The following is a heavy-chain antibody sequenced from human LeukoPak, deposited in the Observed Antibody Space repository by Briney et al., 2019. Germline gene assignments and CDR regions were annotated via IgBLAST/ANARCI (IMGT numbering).Heavy chain of an antibody. J-gene: IGHJ4*02. Sequence: GGSLRLSCAASGFTFSSYAMSWVRQAPGNGLEWVSAISGSGGSTYYADSVKGRFTISRDNSKNTLYLQMNSLRAEDTAVYYCAKGSSSPIVGATTLGYWGQGTLVTVSS. V-gene: IGHV3-23*01. CDR3: AKGSSSPIVGATTLGY. CDR1: GFTFSSYA. D-gene: IGHD1-26*01. CDR2: ISGSGGST.